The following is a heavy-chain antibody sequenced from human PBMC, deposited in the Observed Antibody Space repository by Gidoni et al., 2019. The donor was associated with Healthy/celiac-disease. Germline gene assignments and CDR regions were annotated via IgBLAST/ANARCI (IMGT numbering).Heavy chain of an antibody. Sequence: QVQLQESGPGLVKPSEILSLTCTVSGYSISSGYYGGWLRQTPGKGLEWIGRIYQSVSTYYNPSLKSRVTISVDTSKNQCSLKLSSVTAADTAVYYCARDPQGPFDYWGQGTLVTVSS. J-gene: IGHJ4*02. CDR1: GYSISSGYY. V-gene: IGHV4-38-2*02. CDR3: ARDPQGPFDY. CDR2: IYQSVST.